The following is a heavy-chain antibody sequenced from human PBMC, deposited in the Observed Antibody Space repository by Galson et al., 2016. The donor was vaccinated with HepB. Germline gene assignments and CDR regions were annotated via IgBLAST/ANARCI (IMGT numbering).Heavy chain of an antibody. D-gene: IGHD3-3*01. J-gene: IGHJ6*02. CDR1: GFTFSSNP. V-gene: IGHV3-23*01. CDR3: AKDNGRALRFLERTYYYRGMDV. Sequence: SLRLSCAASGFTFSSNPMTWVRQAPGKGLEWVSTISGSGDSTYYADAVKGRFAISRDNSKNTLYLQIHSLKAEDTAVYYCAKDNGRALRFLERTYYYRGMDVGGQGTTVTVSS. CDR2: ISGSGDST.